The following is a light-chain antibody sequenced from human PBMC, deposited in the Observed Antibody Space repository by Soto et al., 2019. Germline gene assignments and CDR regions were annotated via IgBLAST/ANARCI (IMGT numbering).Light chain of an antibody. V-gene: IGKV1-12*01. Sequence: DIQMTQSPSSVSASVGDRVAITCRAGQDIGTWLAWYQQKPGKAPKLLIFRSSSLHSGVPSRFGGSGSGTDFTLTISNLQPEDSGTYYCQQANLFPLTFGGGTKVDIK. CDR1: QDIGTW. CDR3: QQANLFPLT. CDR2: RSS. J-gene: IGKJ4*01.